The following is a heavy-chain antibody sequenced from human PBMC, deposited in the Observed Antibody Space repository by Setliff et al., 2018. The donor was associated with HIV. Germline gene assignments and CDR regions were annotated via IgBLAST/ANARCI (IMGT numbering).Heavy chain of an antibody. CDR3: ARGRGYCSSHGCFYYYMDV. D-gene: IGHD2-2*01. CDR1: GYTFTNYG. J-gene: IGHJ6*03. V-gene: IGHV1-18*01. Sequence: ASVKVSCKASGYTFTNYGISWVRQAPGQGLEWMGWISAYNGNTNYAQKLQGRVTMTTDTSTSTAYMELRSLRSDDTAVYFCARGRGYCSSHGCFYYYMDVWAEGTTVTVSS. CDR2: ISAYNGNT.